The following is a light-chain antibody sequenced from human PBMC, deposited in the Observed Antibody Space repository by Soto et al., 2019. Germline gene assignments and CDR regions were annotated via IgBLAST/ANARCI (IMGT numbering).Light chain of an antibody. CDR3: QQRRSWQVT. J-gene: IGKJ5*01. Sequence: SVLTQYPGTLYLSPGERATLSCRASQSVSSSYLAWYQQKPGQAPTLLIYGASTRATGIPDRFSGSGSGTNFTLTISSLEPEDFAVYYCQQRRSWQVTFGQGARLEI. V-gene: IGKV3D-20*02. CDR2: GAS. CDR1: QSVSSSY.